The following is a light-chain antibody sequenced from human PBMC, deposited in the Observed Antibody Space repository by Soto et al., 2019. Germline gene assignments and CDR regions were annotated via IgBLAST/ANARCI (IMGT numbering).Light chain of an antibody. CDR2: GAS. CDR1: QSVSSSY. Sequence: EIVLTQSPGTLSLSPGERATLSCRASQSVSSSYLAWYQQKPGQAPRLLIYGASSRATGIPDRFSGSGSGTHFPLPISRLEPEDFAVFYCQQYGSSPITFGQGTRLEIK. V-gene: IGKV3-20*01. J-gene: IGKJ5*01. CDR3: QQYGSSPIT.